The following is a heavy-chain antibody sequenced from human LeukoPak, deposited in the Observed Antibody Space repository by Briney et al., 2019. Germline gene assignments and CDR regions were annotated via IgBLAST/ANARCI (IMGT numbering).Heavy chain of an antibody. Sequence: ASVKVSCKVSGYTLTELSMHWVRQAPGKGLEWMGGFDPEDGETVYAQKFQGRVTMTEDTSTDTAYMELGSLRSEDTAVYYCATELLYYHEGVGAFDIWGQGTMVTVSS. V-gene: IGHV1-24*01. D-gene: IGHD3-10*01. CDR1: GYTLTELS. CDR2: FDPEDGET. CDR3: ATELLYYHEGVGAFDI. J-gene: IGHJ3*02.